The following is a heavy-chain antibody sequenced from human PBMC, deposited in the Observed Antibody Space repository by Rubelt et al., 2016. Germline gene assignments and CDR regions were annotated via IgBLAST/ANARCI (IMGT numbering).Heavy chain of an antibody. D-gene: IGHD4-17*01. CDR2: INPSGGST. CDR3: AREQETTVTIEGVLGY. CDR1: GYTFTSYY. V-gene: IGHV1-46*01. Sequence: QVQLVQSGAEVKKPGASVKVSCTASGYTFTSYYMHWVRQAPGQGLEWMGIINPSGGSTSYAQKFQGRVTMTRDTSTSTVYMELSSLRSEDTAVYYCAREQETTVTIEGVLGYWGQGTLVTVSS. J-gene: IGHJ4*02.